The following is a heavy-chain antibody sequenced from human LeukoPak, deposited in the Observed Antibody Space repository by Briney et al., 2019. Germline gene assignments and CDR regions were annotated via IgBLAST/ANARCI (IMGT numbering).Heavy chain of an antibody. Sequence: GGSLRLSCAASGFTFSSYWMSWVRQAPGKGLEWVANIKQDGSEKYYVDSVKGRFTISRDNAKNSLYLQMNSLRAEDTAVYYCARTDTVVTPRHFDYWGQGTLVTVSS. CDR2: IKQDGSEK. D-gene: IGHD4-23*01. CDR3: ARTDTVVTPRHFDY. CDR1: GFTFSSYW. J-gene: IGHJ4*02. V-gene: IGHV3-7*01.